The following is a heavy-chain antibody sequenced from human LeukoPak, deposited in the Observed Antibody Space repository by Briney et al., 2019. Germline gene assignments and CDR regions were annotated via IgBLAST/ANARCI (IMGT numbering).Heavy chain of an antibody. J-gene: IGHJ5*02. Sequence: SAPLSLSCAVAGGSMSNYYWSWLQKPAGEGLGSIGYIYYSGPTNYTPSLNRRLTIPVDTSKTHFSMKLSSVTAADTAMYYCARYGGWSNWFDPWGQGTLVTVSS. D-gene: IGHD6-19*01. CDR1: GGSMSNYY. CDR2: IYYSGPT. CDR3: ARYGGWSNWFDP. V-gene: IGHV4-59*13.